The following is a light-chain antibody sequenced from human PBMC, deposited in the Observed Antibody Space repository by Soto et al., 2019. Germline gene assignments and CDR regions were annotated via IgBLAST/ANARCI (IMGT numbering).Light chain of an antibody. J-gene: IGLJ2*01. CDR1: SSDVGSYNL. Sequence: QAVVTQPASVSGSPGQSITISCTGTSSDVGSYNLVSWYQQHPGKAPKLMIYEGSKRPSGVSNRFSGSKSGNTASLTISGLQAEDEADYYCCSYAGDWVVFGGGTKLTVL. CDR3: CSYAGDWVV. V-gene: IGLV2-23*01. CDR2: EGS.